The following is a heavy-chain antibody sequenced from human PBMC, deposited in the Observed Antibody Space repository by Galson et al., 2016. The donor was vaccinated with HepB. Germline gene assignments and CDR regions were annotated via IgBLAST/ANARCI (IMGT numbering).Heavy chain of an antibody. Sequence: SLRLSCAASGFTFSSYGMHWVRQAPGKGLEWVAVIWYDGSNKYYADSVKGRFTISRDNSKNTLYLQMNCLRAEDTAVYYCARDLVGVMYYFDYWGQGTLVTVSS. CDR3: ARDLVGVMYYFDY. J-gene: IGHJ4*02. CDR2: IWYDGSNK. CDR1: GFTFSSYG. D-gene: IGHD3-22*01. V-gene: IGHV3-33*01.